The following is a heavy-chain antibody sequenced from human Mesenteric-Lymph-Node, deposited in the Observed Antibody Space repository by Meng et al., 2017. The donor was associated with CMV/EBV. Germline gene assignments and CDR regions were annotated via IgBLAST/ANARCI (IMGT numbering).Heavy chain of an antibody. CDR3: ARGGVGATLGAFDI. CDR1: GFTFSSYS. CDR2: ISSSSSYI. J-gene: IGHJ3*02. V-gene: IGHV3-21*01. D-gene: IGHD1-26*01. Sequence: GGSLRLSCAASGFTFSSYSMNWVRQAPGKGLEWVSSISSSSSYIYYADSVKGRFTISRDNAKNSLYLQMNSLRAEDTAVYYCARGGVGATLGAFDIWGQGTMVTVSS.